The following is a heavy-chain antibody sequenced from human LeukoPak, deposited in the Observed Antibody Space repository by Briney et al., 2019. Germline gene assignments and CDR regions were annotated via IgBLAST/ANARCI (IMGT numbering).Heavy chain of an antibody. CDR1: GGSISSYY. Sequence: SETLSLTCTVSGGSISSYYWSWIRQPPGKGLEWIGYIYYSGSTKYNPSLKSRVTGFVDTSKNQVSLRLSSVTAADTAVYYCARHGTISSESYFDYWGQGALVTVSS. CDR2: IYYSGST. CDR3: ARHGTISSESYFDY. J-gene: IGHJ4*02. D-gene: IGHD1-14*01. V-gene: IGHV4-59*08.